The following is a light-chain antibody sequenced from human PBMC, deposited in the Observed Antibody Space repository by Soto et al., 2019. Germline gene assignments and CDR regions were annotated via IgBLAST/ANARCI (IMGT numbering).Light chain of an antibody. CDR1: SDDVGGYNY. CDR2: EVS. Sequence: QSALTQSPAASGSPGQPVTISCIGTSDDVGGYNYVSWYQQHPGKAPKLMIYEVSKRPSGVPDRFSGSKSGSTASLTVSGLQSEDEADYYCSSYAGGSSFVLFGGGTKLTVL. V-gene: IGLV2-8*01. J-gene: IGLJ2*01. CDR3: SSYAGGSSFVL.